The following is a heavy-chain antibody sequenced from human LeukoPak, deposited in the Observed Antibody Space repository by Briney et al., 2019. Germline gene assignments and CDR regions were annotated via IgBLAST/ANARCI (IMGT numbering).Heavy chain of an antibody. CDR2: IYSDGST. V-gene: IGHV3-66*01. CDR1: GLTVSSNY. J-gene: IGHJ3*02. D-gene: IGHD1-1*01. CDR3: ARDFLDWGTRTGAFDI. Sequence: GGSLRLSCAASGLTVSSNYISWVRQAPGKGLEWVSVIYSDGSTYDGASVKGRFTISRDISKNTLYLQMNSLRVEDTAMYYCARDFLDWGTRTGAFDIWGQGTMVTVSP.